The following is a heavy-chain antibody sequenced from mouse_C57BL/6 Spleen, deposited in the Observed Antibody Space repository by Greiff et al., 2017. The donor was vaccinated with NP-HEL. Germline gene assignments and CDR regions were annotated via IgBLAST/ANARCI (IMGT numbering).Heavy chain of an antibody. J-gene: IGHJ1*03. Sequence: EVQLQQSGPELVKPGASVKMSCKASGYTFTDYNMHWVKQSHGKSLEWIGYINPNNGGTSYNQKFKGKATLTVNKSSSTAYMELRSLTSEDSAVYYCASGGFYGNYGYFDVWGTGTTVTVSS. CDR1: GYTFTDYN. CDR2: INPNNGGT. D-gene: IGHD2-1*01. V-gene: IGHV1-22*01. CDR3: ASGGFYGNYGYFDV.